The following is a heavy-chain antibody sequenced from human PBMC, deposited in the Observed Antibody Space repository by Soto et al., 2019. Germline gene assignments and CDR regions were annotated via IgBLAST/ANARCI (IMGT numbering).Heavy chain of an antibody. J-gene: IGHJ5*02. Sequence: QVQLQESGPGLVKPSQTLSLTCTVSGGSISSGGYYWSWIRQHPGKGLEWIGYIYYSGSTYYNPSLKSRVTTSVDTSKNQFSLKLSSVTAADTAVYYCARSTDCSGGSCYWFDPWGQGTLVTVSS. D-gene: IGHD2-15*01. CDR3: ARSTDCSGGSCYWFDP. CDR2: IYYSGST. V-gene: IGHV4-31*03. CDR1: GGSISSGGYY.